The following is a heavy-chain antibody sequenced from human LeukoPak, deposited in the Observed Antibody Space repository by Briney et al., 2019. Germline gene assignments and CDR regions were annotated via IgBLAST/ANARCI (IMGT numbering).Heavy chain of an antibody. CDR1: GFTFSSYG. J-gene: IGHJ4*02. Sequence: GGSLRLSCAASGFTFSSYGMSWVRQATGKGLEWVSAISGSGGSTYYADSVKGRFTISRDNSKNTLYLQMNSLRAEDTAVYYCAKGLRAWIHPYWGQGTLVTVSS. CDR3: AKGLRAWIHPY. D-gene: IGHD5-18*01. V-gene: IGHV3-23*01. CDR2: ISGSGGST.